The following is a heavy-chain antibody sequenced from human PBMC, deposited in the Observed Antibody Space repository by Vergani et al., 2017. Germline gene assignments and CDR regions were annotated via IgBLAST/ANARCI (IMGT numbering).Heavy chain of an antibody. J-gene: IGHJ5*02. V-gene: IGHV1-2*02. CDR2: INPNNGGT. D-gene: IGHD3-10*01. Sequence: QVQLVQSGAEVKKPGASVKVSCKASGYTFTDYYLHWVRQAPGQGLEWLGCINPNNGGTNYAQKFQGRVTMTRDTSISTAYMELSMLRSDDTAVYYCARGEWFGELYNWFDPWGQGTLVTVSS. CDR1: GYTFTDYY. CDR3: ARGEWFGELYNWFDP.